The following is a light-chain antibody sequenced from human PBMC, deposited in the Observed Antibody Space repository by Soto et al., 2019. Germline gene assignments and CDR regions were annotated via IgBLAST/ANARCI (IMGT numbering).Light chain of an antibody. Sequence: DIQMTQSPSSLSESVGDRVTISCRSSQSVGTNLNWYQQKPGTAPRLLISRASTVRSGVPPRFSGSGSGRDFTLTISSLRPEDIGTYFCQQSYSSPWTFGPGTRGEI. J-gene: IGKJ1*01. V-gene: IGKV1-39*01. CDR2: RAS. CDR1: QSVGTN. CDR3: QQSYSSPWT.